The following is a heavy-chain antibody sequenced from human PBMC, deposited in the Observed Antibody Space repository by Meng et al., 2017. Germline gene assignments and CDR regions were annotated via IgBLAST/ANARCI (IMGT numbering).Heavy chain of an antibody. Sequence: QVQLVQAGAEVKKPGASVKVSCKASGDTLNTYNMHWVRQAPGQGLEWMGIINPSDNSAAYAQGFQGRLTMTRDTCTSTLYMELTSLQFEDTAIYYCATDNWGPHYWGQGTLVTGSS. D-gene: IGHD7-27*01. CDR1: GDTLNTYN. V-gene: IGHV1-46*02. J-gene: IGHJ4*02. CDR2: INPSDNSA. CDR3: ATDNWGPHY.